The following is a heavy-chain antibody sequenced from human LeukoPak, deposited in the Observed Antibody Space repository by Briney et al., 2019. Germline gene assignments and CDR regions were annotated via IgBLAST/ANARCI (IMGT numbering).Heavy chain of an antibody. CDR1: GGSISSYY. Sequence: PSETLSLTCIVSGGSISSYYWSWIRPPAGEGLDWIGRIYTSGYISYNNSLKSRVSISVDKSKNQFSLKVTSVTAADTAVYYCAKDNRAFYDYYYHYYLDVWGKGTTVTVSS. D-gene: IGHD2/OR15-2a*01. V-gene: IGHV4-4*07. J-gene: IGHJ6*03. CDR2: IYTSGYI. CDR3: AKDNRAFYDYYYHYYLDV.